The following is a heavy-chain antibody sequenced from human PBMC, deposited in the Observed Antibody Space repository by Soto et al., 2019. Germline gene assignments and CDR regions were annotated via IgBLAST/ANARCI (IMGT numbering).Heavy chain of an antibody. CDR2: INSDGTIS. CDR1: GFTFDTYW. D-gene: IGHD2-21*01. J-gene: IGHJ6*02. CDR3: ARLSGDHSAFFSYGMDA. V-gene: IGHV3-74*01. Sequence: GESLKISCAASGFTFDTYWMNWVRQAPGKGPEWLSGINSDGTISSYADSVKGRFTISRDNARNTLSLQMNSLRADDTAVYYCARLSGDHSAFFSYGMDACGQGTTVTVSS.